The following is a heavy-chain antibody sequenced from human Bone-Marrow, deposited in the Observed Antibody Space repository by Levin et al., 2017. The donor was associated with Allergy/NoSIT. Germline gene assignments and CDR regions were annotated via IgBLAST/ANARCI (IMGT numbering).Heavy chain of an antibody. CDR3: AKDLEWVARLDITGTTCEY. CDR1: GFTFSDYG. CDR2: ISYDGNYK. J-gene: IGHJ4*02. V-gene: IGHV3-30*18. Sequence: PGGSLRLSCAASGFTFSDYGMHWVRQAPGKGLEWLAVISYDGNYKYYADSVKGRFTISRDDSKNTLHLQMNSLRPEDTALYYCAKDLEWVARLDITGTTCEYRGQGTQVTVSS. D-gene: IGHD1-20*01.